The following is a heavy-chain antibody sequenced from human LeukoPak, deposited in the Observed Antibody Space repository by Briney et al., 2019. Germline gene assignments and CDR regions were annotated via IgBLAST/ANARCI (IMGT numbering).Heavy chain of an antibody. D-gene: IGHD5-18*01. V-gene: IGHV1-46*01. Sequence: ASVKVSCKASGYTFTHYYIHWVRQAPGQGLEWMGIINPSGGSTNYAQNFQCRVTLTRDTSTGTVYMELNSLRSEDTAVYFCARSPYTYGSLFYLDYWGQGTLVTVSS. CDR3: ARSPYTYGSLFYLDY. CDR2: INPSGGST. CDR1: GYTFTHYY. J-gene: IGHJ4*02.